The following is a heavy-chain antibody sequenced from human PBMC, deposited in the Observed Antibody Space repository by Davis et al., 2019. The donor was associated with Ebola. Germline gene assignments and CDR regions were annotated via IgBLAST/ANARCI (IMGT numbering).Heavy chain of an antibody. D-gene: IGHD6-13*01. CDR1: GFTFSNAW. CDR3: TTRDSSSHSADY. CDR2: IRSKAYGGTT. J-gene: IGHJ4*02. Sequence: GESLKISCAASGFTFSNAWMSWVRQAPGKGLEWVGFIRSKAYGGTTEYAASVKGRFTISRDDSKSIAYLQMNSLKTEDTAVYYCTTRDSSSHSADYWGQGTLVTVSS. V-gene: IGHV3-49*04.